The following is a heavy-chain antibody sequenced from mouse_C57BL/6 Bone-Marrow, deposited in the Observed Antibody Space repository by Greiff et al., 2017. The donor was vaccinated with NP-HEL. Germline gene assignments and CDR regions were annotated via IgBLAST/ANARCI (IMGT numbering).Heavy chain of an antibody. D-gene: IGHD2-4*01. V-gene: IGHV5-6*02. CDR1: GFTFSSYG. CDR3: ASPYDYDVAWFAY. CDR2: ISSGGSYT. J-gene: IGHJ3*01. Sequence: GKLMESGGDLVKPGGSLKLSCAASGFTFSSYGMSWVRQTPDKRLEWVATISSGGSYTYYPDSVKGRFTISRDNAKNTLYLQMSSLKSEDTAMYYCASPYDYDVAWFAYWGQGTLVTVSA.